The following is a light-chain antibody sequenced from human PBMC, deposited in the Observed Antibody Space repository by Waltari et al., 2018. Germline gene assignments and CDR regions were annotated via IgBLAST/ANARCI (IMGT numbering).Light chain of an antibody. J-gene: IGKJ3*01. Sequence: ITCRASQGISSYLALYQQKPGKAPELLIYAASTLQSGVPSRFSGSGSGTDFTLTISSLQPDDFATYYCQQLNSYPLSFGPGTKVDVK. CDR1: QGISSY. CDR3: QQLNSYPLS. V-gene: IGKV1-9*01. CDR2: AAS.